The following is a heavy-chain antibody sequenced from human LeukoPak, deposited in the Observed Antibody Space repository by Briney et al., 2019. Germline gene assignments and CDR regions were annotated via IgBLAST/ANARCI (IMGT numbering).Heavy chain of an antibody. D-gene: IGHD3-10*01. J-gene: IGHJ5*02. CDR3: TRGSMVRGVIIPFDP. CDR2: IRSKAYGGTT. CDR1: GFTFGDYA. Sequence: GGSLRLSCTASGFTFGDYAMSWVRQAPGKGLEWVGFIRSKAYGGTTEYAASVKGRFTISRDDSKSIAYLQMNSLKTKDTAVYYCTRGSMVRGVIIPFDPWGQGTLVTVSS. V-gene: IGHV3-49*04.